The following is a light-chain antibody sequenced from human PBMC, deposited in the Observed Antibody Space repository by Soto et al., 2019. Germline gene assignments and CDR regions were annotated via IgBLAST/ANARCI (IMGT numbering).Light chain of an antibody. Sequence: QSVLTQPASVSGSPGQSITISCTVTSSDVGSYKFVSWYQQYPGKAPKLMIYEGSKRPSGVSDRFSGSKSGNTASLTISGLQAEDVADYFCCSYAGGSNVFGAGTKVTVL. J-gene: IGLJ1*01. V-gene: IGLV2-23*03. CDR1: SSDVGSYKF. CDR3: CSYAGGSNV. CDR2: EGS.